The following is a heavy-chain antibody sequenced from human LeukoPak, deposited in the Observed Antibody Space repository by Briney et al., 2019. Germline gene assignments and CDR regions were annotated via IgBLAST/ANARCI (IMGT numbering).Heavy chain of an antibody. Sequence: PGRSLRLSCAASGFTFSSHWMSWVRQAPGKGLEWVANIKQDGSEKYYVDSVKSRFTISRDNAKNSLYLQMNSLRAEDTAVYYCARTRFLEWLSPNYMDVWGKGTTVTVSS. CDR2: IKQDGSEK. CDR3: ARTRFLEWLSPNYMDV. D-gene: IGHD3-3*01. CDR1: GFTFSSHW. J-gene: IGHJ6*03. V-gene: IGHV3-7*01.